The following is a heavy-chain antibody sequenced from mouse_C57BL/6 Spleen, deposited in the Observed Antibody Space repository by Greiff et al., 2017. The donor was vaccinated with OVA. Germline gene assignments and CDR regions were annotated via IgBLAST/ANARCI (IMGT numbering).Heavy chain of an antibody. CDR3: ARRYYGSSYWYFDV. CDR2: FDPNSGGT. Sequence: QVQLQQPGAELVKPGASVKLSCKASGYTFTSYWMHWVKQRPGRGLEWIGRFDPNSGGTKYNEKFKSKATLTVDKPSSTAYMQLSSLTSEDSAVYYCARRYYGSSYWYFDVWGTGATVTVST. V-gene: IGHV1-72*01. CDR1: GYTFTSYW. D-gene: IGHD1-1*01. J-gene: IGHJ1*03.